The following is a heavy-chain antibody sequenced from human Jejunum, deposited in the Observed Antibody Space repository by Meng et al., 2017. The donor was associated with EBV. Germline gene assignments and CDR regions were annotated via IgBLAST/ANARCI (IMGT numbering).Heavy chain of an antibody. J-gene: IGHJ4*02. CDR3: TDVGGDMI. D-gene: IGHD3-16*01. V-gene: IGHV3-15*01. Sequence: EVQLVGSGGRLVKPGESLRLSCAASGFTFTNSHMTWVRQAPGKGLEWVGRIKRTTDGGTTDYAAPVKGRFTISRDDSKNTLYLQMNSLKTEDTAVYYCTDVGGDMIWGQGILVTVSS. CDR1: GFTFTNSH. CDR2: IKRTTDGGTT.